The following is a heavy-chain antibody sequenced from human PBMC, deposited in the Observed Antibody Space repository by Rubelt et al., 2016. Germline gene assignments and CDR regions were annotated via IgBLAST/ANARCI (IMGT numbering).Heavy chain of an antibody. D-gene: IGHD4-17*01. V-gene: IGHV5-51*01. CDR3: ARVTTVTNDNWFDP. CDR1: GYSFTSYW. CDR2: IYHGDSDT. Sequence: EVQLVQSGAEVKKPGESLKIACKGSGYSFTSYWIGWVRQMPGKGLEWLGIIYHGDSDTSYSPSFQGQVIISADKSISTADLQWSSLKASDTAMYYCARVTTVTNDNWFDPWGQGTLVTVSS. J-gene: IGHJ5*02.